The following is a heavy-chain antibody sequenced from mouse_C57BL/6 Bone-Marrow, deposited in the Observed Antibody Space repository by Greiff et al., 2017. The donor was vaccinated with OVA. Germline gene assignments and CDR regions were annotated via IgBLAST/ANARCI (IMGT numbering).Heavy chain of an antibody. CDR2: IYPRSGNT. CDR1: GYTFTSYG. CDR3: ARCYYGSSSYAMDY. Sequence: QVHVKQSGAELARPGASVKLSCKASGYTFTSYGISWVKQRTGQGLEWIGEIYPRSGNTYYNEKFKGKATLTADKSSSTAYMELRSLTSEDSAVYFCARCYYGSSSYAMDYWGQGTSVTVSS. V-gene: IGHV1-81*01. J-gene: IGHJ4*01. D-gene: IGHD1-1*01.